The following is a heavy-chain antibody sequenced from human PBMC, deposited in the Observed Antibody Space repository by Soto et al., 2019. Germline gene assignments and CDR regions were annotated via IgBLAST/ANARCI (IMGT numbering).Heavy chain of an antibody. V-gene: IGHV3-53*04. J-gene: IGHJ2*01. CDR2: IYSGGST. Sequence: EVQLVESGGGLVQPGGSLRLSCAASGFTVSSNYMSWVRQAPGKGLEWVSVIYSGGSTYYADSVKGRFTISRHNSKNTLYLQMNSLRAEDTAVYYCARYRTTVTTFSYFDLWGRGTLVTVSS. D-gene: IGHD4-17*01. CDR3: ARYRTTVTTFSYFDL. CDR1: GFTVSSNY.